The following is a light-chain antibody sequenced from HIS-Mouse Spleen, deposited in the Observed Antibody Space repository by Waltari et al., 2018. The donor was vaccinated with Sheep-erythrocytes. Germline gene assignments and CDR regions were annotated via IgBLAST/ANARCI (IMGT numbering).Light chain of an antibody. Sequence: DIQMTQSPSSLSASVGDRDTFTCQASQDISNYLNWYQQKPGKAPKLLIYDASNLETGVPSRFSGSGSGTDFTFTISSLQPEDIATYYCQQYDNLLTFGGGTKVEIK. CDR3: QQYDNLLT. CDR1: QDISNY. J-gene: IGKJ4*01. V-gene: IGKV1-33*01. CDR2: DAS.